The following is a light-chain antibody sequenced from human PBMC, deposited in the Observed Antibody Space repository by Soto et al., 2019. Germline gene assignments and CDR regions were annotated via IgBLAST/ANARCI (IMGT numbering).Light chain of an antibody. CDR1: QNVSSSY. V-gene: IGKV3-20*01. Sequence: EIVLTQSPGTLSLSPGERATLSCRASQNVSSSYLAWYQQKPGQAPRLLIYGASSRATGIPDRFSGSGSGTDFTLTISRLEPEDFAVYYCQQYGSSPRKFGQGTKVDIK. CDR2: GAS. CDR3: QQYGSSPRK. J-gene: IGKJ1*01.